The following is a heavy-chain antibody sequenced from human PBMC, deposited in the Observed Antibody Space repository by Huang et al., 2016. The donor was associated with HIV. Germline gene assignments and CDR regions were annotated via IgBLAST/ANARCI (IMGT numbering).Heavy chain of an antibody. V-gene: IGHV3-21*05. CDR2: ICSSNNYK. Sequence: EVQLVESGGGLVQPGTSLRLSCAASGFTFGEFTMNWVRQAPGSGLELISYICSSNNYKLYADSVKVRFTISRDNARNSLCLQLKNLIVEDTAVYYCARESCSGGTCYLFDFWGQGVLVTVSS. CDR1: GFTFGEFT. CDR3: ARESCSGGTCYLFDF. D-gene: IGHD2-15*01. J-gene: IGHJ4*02.